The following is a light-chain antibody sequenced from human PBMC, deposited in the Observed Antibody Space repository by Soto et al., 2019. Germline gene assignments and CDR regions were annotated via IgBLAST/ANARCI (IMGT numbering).Light chain of an antibody. J-gene: IGKJ5*01. V-gene: IGKV3-20*01. Sequence: EIVLTQSPGTLSLSPGERATLSCRASQSVSSNYLVWYQQKPGQAPRLLICGASSRATGIPDRFSGSGSGTDFTLTISRLEPEDFAVYYCQQYGSSPITFGQGTRLEIK. CDR2: GAS. CDR3: QQYGSSPIT. CDR1: QSVSSNY.